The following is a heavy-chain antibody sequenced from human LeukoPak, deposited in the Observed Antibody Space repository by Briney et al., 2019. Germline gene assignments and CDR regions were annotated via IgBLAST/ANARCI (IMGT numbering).Heavy chain of an antibody. CDR3: AREKRGYSYGYLDY. V-gene: IGHV1-18*04. Sequence: ASVKVSCKASGYTFTSYGISWVRQAPGQGLEWMGGISAYNGNTNYAQKLQGRVTMTTDTSTSTAYMELRSLRSDDTAVYYCAREKRGYSYGYLDYWGQGTLVTVSS. D-gene: IGHD5-18*01. CDR2: ISAYNGNT. J-gene: IGHJ4*02. CDR1: GYTFTSYG.